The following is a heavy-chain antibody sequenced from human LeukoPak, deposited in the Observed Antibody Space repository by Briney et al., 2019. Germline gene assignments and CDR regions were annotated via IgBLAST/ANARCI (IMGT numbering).Heavy chain of an antibody. Sequence: SVKVSCKASGGTFISYAISWVRQAPGQGLEWMGGIIPIFGTAKYAQKFQGRVTITADESTSTAYMELSSLRSEDTAVYYCARDSSDFRNLIPHWGQGTLVTVSS. CDR3: ARDSSDFRNLIPH. CDR1: GGTFISYA. CDR2: IIPIFGTA. J-gene: IGHJ1*01. V-gene: IGHV1-69*13. D-gene: IGHD1-14*01.